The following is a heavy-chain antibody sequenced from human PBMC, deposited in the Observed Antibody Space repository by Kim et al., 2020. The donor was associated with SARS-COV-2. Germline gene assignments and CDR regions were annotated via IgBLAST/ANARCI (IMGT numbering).Heavy chain of an antibody. CDR2: ISSSGSTI. D-gene: IGHD6-13*01. Sequence: GGSLRLSCAASGFTFSSYEMNWVRQAPGKGLEWVSYISSSGSTIYYADSVKGRFTISRDNAKNSLYLQMNSLRAEDTAFYYCARVLYHPPYSSSHDAFDIWGQGTMVTVSS. V-gene: IGHV3-48*03. J-gene: IGHJ3*02. CDR3: ARVLYHPPYSSSHDAFDI. CDR1: GFTFSSYE.